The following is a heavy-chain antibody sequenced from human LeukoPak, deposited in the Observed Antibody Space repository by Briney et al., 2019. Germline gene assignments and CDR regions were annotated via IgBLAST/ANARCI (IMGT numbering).Heavy chain of an antibody. V-gene: IGHV4-59*01. CDR3: ARGSGRYYFHGMDV. J-gene: IGHJ6*02. D-gene: IGHD1-26*01. CDR1: GGSMSDYY. CDR2: IYNSGIT. Sequence: AASLSLTCTVSGGSMSDYYWTWIRQPPGEVVEYIDYIYNSGITKYNPSLKSRVTISVDTSKSQFSLRMSSVTAADTAVYYCARGSGRYYFHGMDVWGQATTVTVSS.